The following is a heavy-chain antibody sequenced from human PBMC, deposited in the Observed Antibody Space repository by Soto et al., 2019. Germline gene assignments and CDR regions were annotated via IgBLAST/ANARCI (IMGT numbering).Heavy chain of an antibody. CDR3: AKWDDYGDRKEAFDI. CDR1: GFTFDDYA. Sequence: EVQLVESGGGLVQPGRSLRLSCAASGFTFDDYAMHWVWQAPGKGLEWVSGISWNSGSIGYADSVKGRFTISRDNAKNSLYLQMNSLRAEDTALYYCAKWDDYGDRKEAFDIWGQGTMVTVSS. D-gene: IGHD4-17*01. J-gene: IGHJ3*02. V-gene: IGHV3-9*01. CDR2: ISWNSGSI.